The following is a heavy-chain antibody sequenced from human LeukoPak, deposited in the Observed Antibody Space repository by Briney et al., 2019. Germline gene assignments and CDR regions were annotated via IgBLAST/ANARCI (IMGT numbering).Heavy chain of an antibody. D-gene: IGHD6-6*01. Sequence: GGSLRLSCAASGFTVSNNYMSWVRQAPGKGLEWVSVIYSGGSTYYADSVKGRFAISRDTSKNTLSLQMNSLRAEDTAVYYCASLSLGHYWGQGTLVTVSS. J-gene: IGHJ4*02. CDR2: IYSGGST. V-gene: IGHV3-53*01. CDR1: GFTVSNNY. CDR3: ASLSLGHY.